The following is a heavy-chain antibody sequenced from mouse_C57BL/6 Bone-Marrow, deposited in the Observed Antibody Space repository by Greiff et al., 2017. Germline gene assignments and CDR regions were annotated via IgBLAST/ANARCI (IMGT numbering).Heavy chain of an antibody. CDR1: GFTFSDYG. CDR3: AVAYYSNYVPWFDY. D-gene: IGHD2-5*01. CDR2: ISSGSSTI. Sequence: EVMLVESGGGLVKPGGSLKLSCAASGFTFSDYGMHWVRQAPEKGLEWVAYISSGSSTIYYADTVKGRFTITRDNAKNTLFLQMNSLRSEDTAMYYCAVAYYSNYVPWFDYWGQGTLVTVSA. V-gene: IGHV5-17*01. J-gene: IGHJ3*01.